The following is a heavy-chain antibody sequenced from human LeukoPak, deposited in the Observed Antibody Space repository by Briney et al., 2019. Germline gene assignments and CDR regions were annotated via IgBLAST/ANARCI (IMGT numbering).Heavy chain of an antibody. D-gene: IGHD5-24*01. Sequence: ASVKVSCKASGGTFSSYAISWVRQAPGQGLEWMGRIIPIFGIANYAQKFQGRVTITADESTSTAYMELSSLRSEDTAVYYCARDVEMATVDYWGQGTLVTVSS. J-gene: IGHJ4*02. CDR1: GGTFSSYA. V-gene: IGHV1-69*13. CDR3: ARDVEMATVDY. CDR2: IIPIFGIA.